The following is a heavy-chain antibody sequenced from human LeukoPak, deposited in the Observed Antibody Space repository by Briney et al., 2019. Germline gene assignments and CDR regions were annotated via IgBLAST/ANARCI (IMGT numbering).Heavy chain of an antibody. Sequence: PGGSLRLSCAASGFTFSSYGMHWVRQAPGKGLEWVAFIRYDGSNKYYADSVKGRFTISRDNSKNTLYLQMNSLRAEDTAVYYCAKENGRLLGAFDIWGQGTMVTVSS. J-gene: IGHJ3*02. CDR1: GFTFSSYG. CDR3: AKENGRLLGAFDI. V-gene: IGHV3-30*02. CDR2: IRYDGSNK. D-gene: IGHD1-26*01.